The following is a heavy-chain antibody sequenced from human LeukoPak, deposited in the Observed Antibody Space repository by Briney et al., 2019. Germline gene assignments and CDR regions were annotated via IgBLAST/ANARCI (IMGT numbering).Heavy chain of an antibody. CDR2: IKQDGSEK. J-gene: IGHJ4*02. Sequence: GGSLRLSCAASGFTFSSYWMSWVRQAPGKGLEWVANIKQDGSEKYYVDSVKGRFTISRDNAKNSLYLQMNSLRAEDTAVYYCARDVSNGGIQLVDYWGQGTLVTVSS. D-gene: IGHD5-18*01. V-gene: IGHV3-7*01. CDR1: GFTFSSYW. CDR3: ARDVSNGGIQLVDY.